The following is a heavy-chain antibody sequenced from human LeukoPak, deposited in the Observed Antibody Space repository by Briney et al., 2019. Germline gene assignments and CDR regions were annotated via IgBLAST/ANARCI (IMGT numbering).Heavy chain of an antibody. V-gene: IGHV3-23*01. J-gene: IGHJ4*02. CDR3: AGRVTGYSSGYVY. CDR2: ISGSAHKI. Sequence: GGSLRLSCVASGITFSNYAVSWVRQAPEKGLDWVSVISGSAHKIRYADSVKGRFTISRDNTENIVYLQMNNLRAEDTAVYYCAGRVTGYSSGYVYWGQGTLVTVSS. CDR1: GITFSNYA. D-gene: IGHD5-18*01.